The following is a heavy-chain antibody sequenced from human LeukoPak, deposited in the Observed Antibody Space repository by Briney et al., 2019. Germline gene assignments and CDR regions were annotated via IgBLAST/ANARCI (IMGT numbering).Heavy chain of an antibody. J-gene: IGHJ5*02. V-gene: IGHV4-31*11. CDR1: GGSISSGGYY. Sequence: PSETLSLTCAVSGGSISSGGYYWTWVRQYPGEGLAWIGYIHHTGSTYYKPSLQSRVTISVDTSKNQFSLWLTAVTAADTAVYYCAREPRDFYWFEVWGQGTPVTVSS. CDR2: IHHTGST. D-gene: IGHD2/OR15-2a*01. CDR3: AREPRDFYWFEV.